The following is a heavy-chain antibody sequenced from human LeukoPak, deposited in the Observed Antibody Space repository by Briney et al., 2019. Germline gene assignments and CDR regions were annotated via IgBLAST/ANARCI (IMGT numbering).Heavy chain of an antibody. CDR3: SGGRVSSSWYRACFDY. CDR2: INHSGST. J-gene: IGHJ4*02. V-gene: IGHV4-4*02. Sequence: SETLSLTCAVSGGSISSSDWWNWVRPPPGKGLEWIGEINHSGSTNYNPSLKSRVTISVDTSKNQFSLKLSSVTAADTAVYYWSGGRVSSSWYRACFDYWGQGTLVTVSS. CDR1: GGSISSSDW. D-gene: IGHD6-13*01.